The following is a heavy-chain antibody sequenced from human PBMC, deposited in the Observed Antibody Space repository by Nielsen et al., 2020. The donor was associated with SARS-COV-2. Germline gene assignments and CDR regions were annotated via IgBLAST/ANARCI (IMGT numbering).Heavy chain of an antibody. CDR1: GGSISSGGYY. Sequence: SETLSLTCTVSGGSISSGGYYWSWIRQHPGKGLEWIGYIYYSGSTYYNPSLKSRVTISVDTSKNQFSLKLSSVTAADTAVYYCARVNSGSYYRHYYYYMDVWGKGTTATVSS. V-gene: IGHV4-31*03. D-gene: IGHD1-26*01. J-gene: IGHJ6*03. CDR3: ARVNSGSYYRHYYYYMDV. CDR2: IYYSGST.